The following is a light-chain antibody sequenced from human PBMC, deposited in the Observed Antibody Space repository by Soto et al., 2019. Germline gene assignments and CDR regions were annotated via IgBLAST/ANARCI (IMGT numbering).Light chain of an antibody. J-gene: IGKJ3*01. CDR2: AAS. CDR1: QSISSW. CDR3: QQSYSTPFT. Sequence: DIQMTQSPSTRSASVGDRVTITCRASQSISSWLAWYQQKPGKAPKLLIYAASSLQSGDPSRFSGSGSGTDFTLTISSLQPEDFATYYCQQSYSTPFTLGPGTKVDIK. V-gene: IGKV1-39*01.